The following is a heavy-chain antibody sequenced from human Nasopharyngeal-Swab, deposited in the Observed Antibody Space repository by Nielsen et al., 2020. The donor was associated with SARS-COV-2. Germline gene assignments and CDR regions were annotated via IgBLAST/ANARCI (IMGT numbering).Heavy chain of an antibody. CDR3: ARGLGYCSSTSCYA. V-gene: IGHV3-66*01. CDR2: IYSGGST. Sequence: GESLKISCAASGFTVSSNYMSWVRQAPGKGLEWVSVIYSGGSTYYADSVKGRFTISRDNSKNTLYLQMNSLRAEDTAVYYCARGLGYCSSTSCYAWGQGTLVTVSS. D-gene: IGHD2-2*01. CDR1: GFTVSSNY. J-gene: IGHJ5*02.